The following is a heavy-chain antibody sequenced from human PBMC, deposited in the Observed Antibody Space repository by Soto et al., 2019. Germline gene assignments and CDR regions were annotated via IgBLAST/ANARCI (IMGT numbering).Heavy chain of an antibody. CDR1: GFTFSNYA. J-gene: IGHJ5*02. V-gene: IGHV3-23*01. D-gene: IGHD4-4*01. CDR2: ISDGGGT. Sequence: VQLLESGGGLVQPGGSLRLSCAASGFTFSNYAMSWLRNAPGKGLEWVSTISDGGGTYYADSVKRRFTISRDNSNNTLFLQMNSPRAGDTAIYYCAKVANYLSNPNFFDPWGQGNLVTVSS. CDR3: AKVANYLSNPNFFDP.